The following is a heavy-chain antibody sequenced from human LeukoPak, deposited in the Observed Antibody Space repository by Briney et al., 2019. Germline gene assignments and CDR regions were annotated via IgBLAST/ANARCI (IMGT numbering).Heavy chain of an antibody. Sequence: PSGTLSLTCTVSGGSISSSSYYWGWIRQPPGKGLEWIGSIYYSGSTYYNPSLKSRVTISVDTSKNQFSLKLSSVTAADTAVYYCARHTYDFWSGYYGWFDPWGQGTLVTVSS. D-gene: IGHD3-3*01. V-gene: IGHV4-39*01. J-gene: IGHJ5*02. CDR3: ARHTYDFWSGYYGWFDP. CDR1: GGSISSSSYY. CDR2: IYYSGST.